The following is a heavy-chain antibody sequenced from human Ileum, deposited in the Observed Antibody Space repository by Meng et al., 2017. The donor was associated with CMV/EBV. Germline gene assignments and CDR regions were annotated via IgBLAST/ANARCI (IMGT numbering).Heavy chain of an antibody. Sequence: QGQLKTGGAGLLKPSETLSLTCAVSGEPLNGFFCSWIRQPPGRGLEWIGEVNNRGRTNYNPSLKSRLTISIDTSKRQLSLMVTSVTAADSAIYYCASGRLQFTPSALQHWGPGTLVTVSS. V-gene: IGHV4-34*02. CDR1: GEPLNGFF. CDR3: ASGRLQFTPSALQH. J-gene: IGHJ1*01. D-gene: IGHD5-24*01. CDR2: VNNRGRT.